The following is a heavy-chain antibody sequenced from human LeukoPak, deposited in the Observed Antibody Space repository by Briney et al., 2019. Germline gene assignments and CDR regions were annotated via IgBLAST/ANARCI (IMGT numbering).Heavy chain of an antibody. CDR1: GFTFSSYE. V-gene: IGHV3-48*03. CDR2: ISSSGSTI. CDR3: ARLEVVVIHDAFDI. D-gene: IGHD3-22*01. Sequence: PGGSLRLSCAASGFTFSSYEMNWVRQAPGKGLEWVSYISSSGSTIYYADSVKGRFTISRDNAKNSLYLQMNSLRAEDTAVYYCARLEVVVIHDAFDIWGQGTMVTVSS. J-gene: IGHJ3*02.